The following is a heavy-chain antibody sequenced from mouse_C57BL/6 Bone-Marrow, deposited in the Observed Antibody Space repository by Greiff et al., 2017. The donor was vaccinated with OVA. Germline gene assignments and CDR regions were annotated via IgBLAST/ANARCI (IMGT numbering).Heavy chain of an antibody. CDR2: IDPSDSYT. Sequence: VQLQQSGAELVMPGASVKLSCKASGYTFTSYWMHWVKQRPGQGLEWIGDIDPSDSYTNYNQKFKGKSTLTVDKSSSTAYMQLSSLTSEDSAVYYCARERHSTGYFEVWGTGTTVTVSS. CDR1: GYTFTSYW. J-gene: IGHJ1*03. CDR3: ARERHSTGYFEV. D-gene: IGHD3-2*01. V-gene: IGHV1-69*01.